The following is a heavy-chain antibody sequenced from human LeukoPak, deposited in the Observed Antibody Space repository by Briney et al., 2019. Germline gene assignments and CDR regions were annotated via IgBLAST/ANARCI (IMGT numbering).Heavy chain of an antibody. D-gene: IGHD7-27*01. CDR1: GGSISSYY. J-gene: IGHJ4*02. CDR3: ASLIELGMARY. V-gene: IGHV4-59*12. Sequence: PSETLSLTCTVSGGSISSYYWSWIRQPPGEGLEWIGSISYSGSTYYNPSLKSRVTISVDTSKNQFSLKLSSVTAADTAVYYCASLIELGMARYWGQGTLVTVSS. CDR2: ISYSGST.